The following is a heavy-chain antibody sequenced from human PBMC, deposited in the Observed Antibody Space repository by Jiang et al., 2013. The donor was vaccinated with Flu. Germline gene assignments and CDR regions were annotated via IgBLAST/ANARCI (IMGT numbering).Heavy chain of an antibody. CDR2: IWFDGTNK. Sequence: VQLVESGGGVVQPGRSLRLSCAASAFTFSAYDMHWVRQAPGKGLEWVALIWFDGTNKYYADYVNGRFTISRDNSKNTLYLQMNSLRAEDTAIYYCARARMLREPPFDSWGQGPWSPSPQ. CDR3: ARARMLREPPFDS. V-gene: IGHV3-33*01. J-gene: IGHJ4*02. D-gene: IGHD3-10*01. CDR1: AFTFSAYD.